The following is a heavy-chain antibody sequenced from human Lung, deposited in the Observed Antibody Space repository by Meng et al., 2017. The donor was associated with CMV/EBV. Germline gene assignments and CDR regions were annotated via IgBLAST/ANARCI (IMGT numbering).Heavy chain of an antibody. CDR3: ARDYTYDFWSGQYGGKRGFDP. D-gene: IGHD3-3*01. CDR1: CGSISSSSYY. V-gene: IGHV4-39*07. CDR2: IYYSGST. J-gene: IGHJ5*02. Sequence: SETLSLXXXXSCGSISSSSYYWGWVRQPPGKGLEWIGSIYYSGSTYYNPSLKSRVTISLYTSKNQFSLKLSSVTAADTAVYYCARDYTYDFWSGQYGGKRGFDPWXQGTLVTVSS.